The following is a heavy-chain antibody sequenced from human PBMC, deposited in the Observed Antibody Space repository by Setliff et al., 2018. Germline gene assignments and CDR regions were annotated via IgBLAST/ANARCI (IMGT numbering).Heavy chain of an antibody. Sequence: SETLSLTCDVSGGSTNSGSYSWSWIRQPPGKGLEWIGNIYQSGTTYYNPSLRSRVTISVDRSKNQFSLKLSSVTATDTAVYYCAGFLFKQKRDDAFDIWGQGAMVTVSS. CDR1: GGSTNSGSYS. J-gene: IGHJ3*02. CDR3: AGFLFKQKRDDAFDI. CDR2: IYQSGTT. D-gene: IGHD1-1*01. V-gene: IGHV4-30-2*01.